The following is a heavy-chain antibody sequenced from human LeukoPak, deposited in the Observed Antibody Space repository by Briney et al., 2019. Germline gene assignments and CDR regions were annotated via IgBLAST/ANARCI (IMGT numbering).Heavy chain of an antibody. Sequence: TPSETLSLTCAVYGGSFSGYYWSWSRQPPGKGLEWIGYMYYSGSTDYNPSLKSRVIISVDTSKNQLSLKLSSVTAADTAVYYCARGVPFYYDSSGYTLWYFDLWGRGTLVTVSS. V-gene: IGHV4-59*12. J-gene: IGHJ2*01. CDR2: MYYSGST. CDR3: ARGVPFYYDSSGYTLWYFDL. CDR1: GGSFSGYY. D-gene: IGHD3-22*01.